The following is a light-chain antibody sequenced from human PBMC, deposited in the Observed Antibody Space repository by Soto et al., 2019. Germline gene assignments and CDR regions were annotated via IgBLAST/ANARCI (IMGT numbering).Light chain of an antibody. V-gene: IGKV3-20*01. J-gene: IGKJ5*01. CDR1: QGIGSKY. CDR3: QQYTNSPGIT. CDR2: AAS. Sequence: EIALTQSPGTLSLSPGERATLSCRASQGIGSKYLAWYQQKPGQAPRLLIYAASSRATGIPDRFSGSGSGTDFTLTISRLEPEDFAVYHCQQYTNSPGITFGQGTRLEIK.